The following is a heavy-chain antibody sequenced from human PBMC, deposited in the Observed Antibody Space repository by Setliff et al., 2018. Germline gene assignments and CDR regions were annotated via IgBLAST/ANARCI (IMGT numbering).Heavy chain of an antibody. D-gene: IGHD2-15*01. V-gene: IGHV3-30*02. CDR3: AKTPPTDWYFDL. Sequence: GGSLRLSCAASGFTFSSYSLNWVRQAPDKGLEWVAAIWYDGSNKFYADSVKGRFTISRDTSKNTLDLEMSSLSVEDTAVYYCAKTPPTDWYFDLWGRGTLVTVSS. J-gene: IGHJ2*01. CDR2: IWYDGSNK. CDR1: GFTFSSYS.